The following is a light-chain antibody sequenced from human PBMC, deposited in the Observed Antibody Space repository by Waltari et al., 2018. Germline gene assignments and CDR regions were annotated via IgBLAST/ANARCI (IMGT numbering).Light chain of an antibody. V-gene: IGLV1-40*01. J-gene: IGLJ2*01. CDR2: GNS. CDR1: CSNIGAGYD. Sequence: QSVLTQPPSVSGAPGQRVTISCTGSCSNIGAGYDVHWYQQLPGTAPKLLISGNSTRPSGVPDRFSGSKSGTSASLASTGLQAEDEADYYCQSYDSSLTHVVFGGGTKLTVL. CDR3: QSYDSSLTHVV.